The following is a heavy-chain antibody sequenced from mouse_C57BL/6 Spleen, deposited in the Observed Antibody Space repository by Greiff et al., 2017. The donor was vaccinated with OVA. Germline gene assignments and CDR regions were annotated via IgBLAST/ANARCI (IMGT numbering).Heavy chain of an antibody. CDR1: GYTFTDYE. D-gene: IGHD2-4*01. CDR2: IDPETGGT. Sequence: VQLQQSGAEPVRPGASVTLSCKASGYTFTDYEMHWVKQTPVHGLEWIGAIDPETGGTAYNQKFKGKAILTADKSSSTAYMELRSLTSEDSAVYYCTRPYDYGRYYFDYWGQGTTLTVSS. CDR3: TRPYDYGRYYFDY. V-gene: IGHV1-15*01. J-gene: IGHJ2*01.